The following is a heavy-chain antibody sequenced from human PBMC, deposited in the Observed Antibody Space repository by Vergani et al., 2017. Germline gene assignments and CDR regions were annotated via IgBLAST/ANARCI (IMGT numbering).Heavy chain of an antibody. CDR1: GGTFSSYA. CDR3: AGPQGTSAYYYGGFDY. D-gene: IGHD3-22*01. CDR2: TIPMLGAT. Sequence: QVQLVQSGAEVKKPGSSVKVSCKASGGTFSSYAISWVRQAPQQGLEWMGRTIPMLGATNYAQKFQGRVTITADETTSTAYMGLSSLGPEDTAVYYCAGPQGTSAYYYGGFDYWGQGILVTVSS. V-gene: IGHV1-69*13. J-gene: IGHJ4*02.